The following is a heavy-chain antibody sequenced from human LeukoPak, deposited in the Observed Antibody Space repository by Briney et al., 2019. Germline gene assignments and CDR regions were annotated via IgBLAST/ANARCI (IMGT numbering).Heavy chain of an antibody. Sequence: GGSLRLSCAASGFTFSSYSMNWVRQAPGKGLEWVSSISSSSSYIYYADSVKGRFTISRDNAKNSLYLQMNSLRAEDTAVYYCARGGGESYSGSYFYYYYYMDVWGKGTTVTVSS. V-gene: IGHV3-21*01. CDR2: ISSSSSYI. CDR1: GFTFSSYS. D-gene: IGHD1-26*01. CDR3: ARGGGESYSGSYFYYYYYMDV. J-gene: IGHJ6*03.